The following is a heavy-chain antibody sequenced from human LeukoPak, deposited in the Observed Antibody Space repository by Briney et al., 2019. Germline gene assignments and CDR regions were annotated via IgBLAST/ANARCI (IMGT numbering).Heavy chain of an antibody. D-gene: IGHD3-22*01. CDR1: GFTFSNYG. CDR3: ARDMSYYDSTSDY. Sequence: GGSLRLSCATSGFTFSNYGTHWVRQAPGKGLEWVAVISYDGSNKYYADSVKGRFTISRDNSKNTLYLQINSLRAEDTAVYYCARDMSYYDSTSDYWGQGSLVSVSS. J-gene: IGHJ4*02. CDR2: ISYDGSNK. V-gene: IGHV3-30*03.